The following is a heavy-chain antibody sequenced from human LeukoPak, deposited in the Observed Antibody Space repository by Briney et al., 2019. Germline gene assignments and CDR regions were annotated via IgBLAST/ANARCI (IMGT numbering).Heavy chain of an antibody. J-gene: IGHJ4*02. CDR1: GGSISSSSYY. V-gene: IGHV4-39*01. CDR3: ARGGYCSSTSCYGLYYFDY. D-gene: IGHD2-2*01. CDR2: IYYSGST. Sequence: SETLSLTCTVSGGSISSSSYYWGWIRQPPGKGLEWIGSIYYSGSTYYNPSLKSRVTISVDTSKNQFSLKLSSVTAADTAVYYCARGGYCSSTSCYGLYYFDYWGQGTLVTVSS.